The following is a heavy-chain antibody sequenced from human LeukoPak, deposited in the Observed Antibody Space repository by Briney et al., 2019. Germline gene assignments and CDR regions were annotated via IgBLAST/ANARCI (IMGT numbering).Heavy chain of an antibody. CDR2: ISSSGSTI. CDR3: ARVFEDIVVVPAAPPGEDYYYGMDV. D-gene: IGHD2-2*01. J-gene: IGHJ6*02. Sequence: GGSLRLSCAASGFTFSSYEMNWVRQAPGKGLEWVSYISSSGSTIYYADSVKGRFTISRDNAKNSLSLQMNSLRAEDTAVYHCARVFEDIVVVPAAPPGEDYYYGMDVWGQGTTVTVSS. V-gene: IGHV3-48*03. CDR1: GFTFSSYE.